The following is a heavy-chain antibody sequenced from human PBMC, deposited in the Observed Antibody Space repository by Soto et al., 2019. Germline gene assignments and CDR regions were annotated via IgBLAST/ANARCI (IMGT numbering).Heavy chain of an antibody. V-gene: IGHV4-59*01. J-gene: IGHJ5*02. CDR3: ARGFGAAAGWFDP. CDR2: TYYSGST. D-gene: IGHD6-13*01. Sequence: SETLSLTCTVSGGSISSYYWSWIRQPPGKGLEWIGYTYYSGSTNYNPSLKSRVTISVDTSKNQFSLKLSSVTAADTAVYYCARGFGAAAGWFDPWGQGTLVTVSS. CDR1: GGSISSYY.